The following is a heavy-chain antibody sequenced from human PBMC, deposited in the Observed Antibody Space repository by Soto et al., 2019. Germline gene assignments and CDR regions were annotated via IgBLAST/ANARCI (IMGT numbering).Heavy chain of an antibody. CDR2: ISYDGSNK. CDR1: AFTFSSYA. J-gene: IGHJ6*02. V-gene: IGHV3-30-3*01. CDR3: AKWELPRFYGMGV. D-gene: IGHD1-26*01. Sequence: GGSLRLSCAASAFTFSSYAMHWVRQAPGKGLEWVAVISYDGSNKYYADSVKGRFTISRDNSKNTLYLQMNSLRAEDTAVYYCAKWELPRFYGMGVWGQGTTVTVSS.